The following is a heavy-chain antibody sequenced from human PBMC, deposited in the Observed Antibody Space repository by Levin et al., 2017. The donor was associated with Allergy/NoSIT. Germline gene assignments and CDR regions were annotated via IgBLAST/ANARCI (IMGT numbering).Heavy chain of an antibody. D-gene: IGHD3-10*01. J-gene: IGHJ3*02. Sequence: SSETLSLTCAASGFTFSSYAMSWVRQAPGKGLEWVSAISGSGGSTYYADSVKGRFTISRDNSKNTLYLQMNSLRAEDTAVYYCAKIWTNYYGSGRFDAFDIWGQGTMVTVSS. CDR3: AKIWTNYYGSGRFDAFDI. CDR1: GFTFSSYA. CDR2: ISGSGGST. V-gene: IGHV3-23*01.